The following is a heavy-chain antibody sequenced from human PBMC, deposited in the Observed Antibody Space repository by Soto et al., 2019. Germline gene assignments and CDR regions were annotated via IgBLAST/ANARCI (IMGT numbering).Heavy chain of an antibody. J-gene: IGHJ4*02. CDR3: ARYYYGSGIYYNYFDY. Sequence: ASVKVSCKASGYTFTSYSLHWVRQAPGQRLEWMGWINAGNGNTKYSQKFQGRVTITRDTSASTTYMELSSLTSEDTAVFYCARYYYGSGIYYNYFDYWGQGTLVTVSS. V-gene: IGHV1-3*01. CDR1: GYTFTSYS. CDR2: INAGNGNT. D-gene: IGHD3-10*01.